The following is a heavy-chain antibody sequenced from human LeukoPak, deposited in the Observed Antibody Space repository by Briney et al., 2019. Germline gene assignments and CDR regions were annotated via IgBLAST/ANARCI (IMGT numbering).Heavy chain of an antibody. D-gene: IGHD3-9*01. CDR3: AKCPSGVLRYFAPIDY. J-gene: IGHJ4*02. CDR1: KFTFSNYG. CDR2: ISSDGSNK. V-gene: IGHV3-30*18. Sequence: TGGSLRLSCAASKFTFSNYGMHWVRQTPGKGLEWVAVISSDGSNKYYADSVKGRFTTSRDNSKNTLYLQMNSLRAEDTAVYYCAKCPSGVLRYFAPIDYWGQGTLVTVSS.